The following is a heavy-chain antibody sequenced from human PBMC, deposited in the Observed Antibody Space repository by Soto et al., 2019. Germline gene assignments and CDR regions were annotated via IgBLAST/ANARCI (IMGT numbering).Heavy chain of an antibody. Sequence: QVQLEQFGAEVKKPGAAVKVSCKASGYTFTAYWLHWLRQAPGQGLEWMAWINPNTGDTGFAQKFQGRVTMTRDTSIRTAYMEVSSLRPEDTAVYYCARGPSSGAFDIWGQGTMVSVSS. CDR3: ARGPSSGAFDI. CDR1: GYTFTAYW. D-gene: IGHD3-3*01. CDR2: INPNTGDT. J-gene: IGHJ3*02. V-gene: IGHV1-2*02.